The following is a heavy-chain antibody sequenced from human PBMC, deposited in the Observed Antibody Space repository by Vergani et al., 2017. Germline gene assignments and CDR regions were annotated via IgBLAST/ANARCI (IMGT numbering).Heavy chain of an antibody. CDR1: GISIDNGYY. CDR2: IYRTGRT. Sequence: QVQLQESGPGLVKPSETLSLTCAVSGISIDNGYYWDWIRQPPGKGLEWIGSIYRTGRTHFNPSLKSRVTISVDTSNKHFSLRLNSLPAADTAVYYCARRSGIVYDICSGNQYFFDFWGQGTLVTVAS. D-gene: IGHD3-3*01. V-gene: IGHV4-38-2*01. CDR3: ARRSGIVYDICSGNQYFFDF. J-gene: IGHJ4*02.